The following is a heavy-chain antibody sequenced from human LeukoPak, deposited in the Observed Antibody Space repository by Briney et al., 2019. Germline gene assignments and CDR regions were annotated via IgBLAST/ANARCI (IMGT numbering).Heavy chain of an antibody. Sequence: SGGSLRLSCVGSGFTFSNYGIHWVRQAPGKGLEWETAISYDGSLKYYADSVRGRFTISRDNSKNTLYLQMNSLRTDDTAVYYCARVSLERQLWLPFDYWGQGTLVTVSS. V-gene: IGHV3-30*03. CDR3: ARVSLERQLWLPFDY. J-gene: IGHJ4*02. D-gene: IGHD5-18*01. CDR1: GFTFSNYG. CDR2: ISYDGSLK.